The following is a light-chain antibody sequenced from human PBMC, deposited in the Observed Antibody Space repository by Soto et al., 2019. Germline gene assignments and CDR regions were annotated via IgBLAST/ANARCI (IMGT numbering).Light chain of an antibody. CDR2: HVS. CDR1: SSDVGGYNY. J-gene: IGLJ1*01. CDR3: SSYTSTSTYV. Sequence: QSALTQPASVSGSPGQSITISCTGTSSDVGGYNYVSWYQQYPGKAPKLMIYHVSNRPSGVSNRVSGSKSGNSASLTISGLQAEDEADYYCSSYTSTSTYVFGTGTKVTVL. V-gene: IGLV2-14*01.